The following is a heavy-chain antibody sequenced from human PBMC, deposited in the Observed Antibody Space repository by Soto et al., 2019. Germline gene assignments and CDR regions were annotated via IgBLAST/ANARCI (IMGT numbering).Heavy chain of an antibody. CDR1: GFTFDDYA. V-gene: IGHV3-9*01. Sequence: GGSVRLSSAASGFTFDDYAMHWVRQAPGKGLEWVSGISWNSGSIGYADSVKGRFTISRDNAKNSLYLQMNSLRAEDTALYYCAKDGSSGWKSPSFDYWGQGTLVTVSS. J-gene: IGHJ4*02. D-gene: IGHD6-19*01. CDR2: ISWNSGSI. CDR3: AKDGSSGWKSPSFDY.